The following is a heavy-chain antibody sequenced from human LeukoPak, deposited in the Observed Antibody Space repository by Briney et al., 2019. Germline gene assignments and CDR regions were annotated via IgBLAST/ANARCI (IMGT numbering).Heavy chain of an antibody. Sequence: SETLSLTCTVSGGSISTSSYYWGWIRQAPGKGLEWVGSLHYTESADYNPALRSRVTISGDTAKSQVFLILTSVTAADTAVYYCARGRRSSNRPDALDIWGQGTMVTMSS. CDR3: ARGRRSSNRPDALDI. CDR1: GGSISTSSYY. D-gene: IGHD6-13*01. J-gene: IGHJ3*02. CDR2: LHYTESA. V-gene: IGHV4-39*01.